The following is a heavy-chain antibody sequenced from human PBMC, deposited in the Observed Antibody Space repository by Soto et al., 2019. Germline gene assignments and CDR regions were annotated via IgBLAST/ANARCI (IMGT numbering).Heavy chain of an antibody. CDR1: GYTFRNYG. J-gene: IGHJ3*01. CDR3: ARDGRQFVPNSDNFEV. D-gene: IGHD6-6*01. Sequence: QVQLVQSGAELKKPGASVKVSCKASGYTFRNYGINWVRQAPGQGLEWMGWISAYNGNTKYAQKFQGRVTKATDTPTSTAYMELRSLKSADTAVYYCARDGRQFVPNSDNFEVWGQGTTVTVSA. CDR2: ISAYNGNT. V-gene: IGHV1-18*01.